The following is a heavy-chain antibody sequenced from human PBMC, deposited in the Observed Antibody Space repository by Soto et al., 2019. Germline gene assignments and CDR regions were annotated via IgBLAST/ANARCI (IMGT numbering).Heavy chain of an antibody. Sequence: QVQLVQSGAEVKKPGSSVKVSCKASGGTFSSYAISWVRQAPAQGLEWMGGIIPISGTANYAQKFQGRVTITADESTSTVYMVVRMPRSQATSVYLCTRSQGSSTSLVIYYDYYYGMDVWGRGTTVSVSS. V-gene: IGHV1-69*01. D-gene: IGHD2-2*01. J-gene: IGHJ6*02. CDR3: TRSQGSSTSLVIYYDYYYGMDV. CDR1: GGTFSSYA. CDR2: IIPISGTA.